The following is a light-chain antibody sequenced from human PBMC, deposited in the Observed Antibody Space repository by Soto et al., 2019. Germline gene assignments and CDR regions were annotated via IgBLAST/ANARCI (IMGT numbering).Light chain of an antibody. CDR2: AAS. J-gene: IGKJ4*01. CDR1: QNISTW. V-gene: IGKV1-39*01. CDR3: QQSYSTLALT. Sequence: DIQMTQSPSTLSASVGDRVTISCRAGQNISTWLAWYQQKPGKAPKLLIYAASSLQSGVPSRFSGSGSGTDFTLTISSLQPEDFATYYCQQSYSTLALTFGGGTKVDIK.